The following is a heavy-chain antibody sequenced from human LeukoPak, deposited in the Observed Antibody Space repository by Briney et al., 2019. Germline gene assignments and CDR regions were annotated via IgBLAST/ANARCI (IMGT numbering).Heavy chain of an antibody. J-gene: IGHJ4*02. CDR2: ILPSDSDT. Sequence: GESLKISCEGSGYSFSDYWIGWVRQMPGKGLEWMGIILPSDSDTRYSPSFQGQVTISADKSISTAYLQWSSLKASDTAMYYCARGPYCGGDCSPYYFDYWGQGTLVTVSS. CDR3: ARGPYCGGDCSPYYFDY. CDR1: GYSFSDYW. D-gene: IGHD2-21*01. V-gene: IGHV5-51*01.